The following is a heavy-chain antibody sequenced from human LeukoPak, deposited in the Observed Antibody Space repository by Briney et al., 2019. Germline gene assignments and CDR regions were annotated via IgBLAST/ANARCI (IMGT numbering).Heavy chain of an antibody. D-gene: IGHD4-17*01. CDR3: ARSRDDYGDLRTLDY. CDR1: GYNFTNYW. CDR2: IYPGDSDT. V-gene: IGHV5-51*01. Sequence: GESLKISCKGSGYNFTNYWVGWVRQMPGKGLEWMGIIYPGDSDTRYSPSFQGQVTISADKSISTAYLQWSSLKASDTAMYYCARSRDDYGDLRTLDYWGQGTLVTVSS. J-gene: IGHJ4*02.